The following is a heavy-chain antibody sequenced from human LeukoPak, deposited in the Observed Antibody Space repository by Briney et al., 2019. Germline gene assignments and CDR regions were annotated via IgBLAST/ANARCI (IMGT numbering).Heavy chain of an antibody. J-gene: IGHJ3*02. V-gene: IGHV4-59*01. D-gene: IGHD6-6*01. CDR2: IYNSETI. CDR3: VRVGGASSILSAFDI. Sequence: ASETLSLTCTVSGGSINSYYWSWIRQPPGKGLEWIGYIYNSETINYNPSLTSRVTISLDTSKNQVSLKLTSVTAADTAVYYYVRVGGASSILSAFDIWGQGTMVTVSS. CDR1: GGSINSYY.